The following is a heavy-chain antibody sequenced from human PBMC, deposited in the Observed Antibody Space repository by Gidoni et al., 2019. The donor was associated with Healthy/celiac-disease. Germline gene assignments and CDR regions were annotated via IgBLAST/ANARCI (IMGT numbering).Heavy chain of an antibody. CDR1: GGSIRSYY. V-gene: IGHV4-59*01. J-gene: IGHJ4*02. Sequence: QVQLQESGPGLVKPSETLSLTCPVSGGSIRSYYWSWIRQPPGKGLEWIGYIYYSGSTNYNPSLKSRVTISVDTSKNQFSLKLSSVTAADTAVYYCARSYPAYYDFWSGYSFDYWGQGTLVTVSS. CDR3: ARSYPAYYDFWSGYSFDY. CDR2: IYYSGST. D-gene: IGHD3-3*01.